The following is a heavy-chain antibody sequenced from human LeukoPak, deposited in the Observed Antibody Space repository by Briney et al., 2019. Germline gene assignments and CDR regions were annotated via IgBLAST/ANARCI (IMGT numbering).Heavy chain of an antibody. Sequence: SGTLSLTCAVHGGSLSGYYWSTIRQPPGKGLEWIGEINHSGSTHCPPSLTSRVPISVDTSKNQFSLKLSSVTAADTAVYYCARDVDDYWGQGTLVTVSS. CDR3: ARDVDDY. D-gene: IGHD3/OR15-3a*01. V-gene: IGHV4-34*01. CDR1: GGSLSGYY. CDR2: INHSGST. J-gene: IGHJ4*02.